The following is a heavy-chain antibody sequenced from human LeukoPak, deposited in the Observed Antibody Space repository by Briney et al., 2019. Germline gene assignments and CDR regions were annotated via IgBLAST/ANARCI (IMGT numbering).Heavy chain of an antibody. CDR3: AREGAVAGTRDAFDI. J-gene: IGHJ3*02. CDR2: IYHSGST. V-gene: IGHV4-30-2*01. Sequence: SQTLSLTCAVSGGSISSGGYSWSWIRQPPGKGLEWIGYIYHSGSTYYNPSLKSRVTISVDRSKNQFSLKLSSVTAADTAVYYCAREGAVAGTRDAFDIWGQGTMVTVSS. D-gene: IGHD6-19*01. CDR1: GGSISSGGYS.